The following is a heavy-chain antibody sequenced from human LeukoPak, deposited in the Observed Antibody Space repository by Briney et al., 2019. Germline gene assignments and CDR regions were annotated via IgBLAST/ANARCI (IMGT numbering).Heavy chain of an antibody. D-gene: IGHD3-10*01. CDR3: ANEWLHVSGSYKANN. CDR2: IRGDGSDK. J-gene: IGHJ4*02. Sequence: GGSLILAFSAPVFTFITYGRHSVRQAPGKGQELVAFIRGDGSDKYHADSVKGRFTISRDNSKNTLYLQMNSLRTEDTAVYYCANEWLHVSGSYKANNWGQGTLVTVSS. CDR1: VFTFITYG. V-gene: IGHV3-30*02.